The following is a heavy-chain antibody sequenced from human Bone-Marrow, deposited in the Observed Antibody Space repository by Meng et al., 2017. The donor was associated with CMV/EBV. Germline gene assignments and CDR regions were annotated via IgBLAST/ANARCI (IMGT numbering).Heavy chain of an antibody. Sequence: GESLKISCAASGFTLSSYDMHWVRQGTGKGLEWVSVIYSGGSTYYADSVKGRFTISRDNSKNTLYLQMNSLRAEDTAVYYCARGGPILYSSSWFDYWGQGTRVTGSS. CDR1: GFTLSSYD. J-gene: IGHJ4*02. CDR3: ARGGPILYSSSWFDY. D-gene: IGHD6-13*01. CDR2: IYSGGST. V-gene: IGHV3-53*01.